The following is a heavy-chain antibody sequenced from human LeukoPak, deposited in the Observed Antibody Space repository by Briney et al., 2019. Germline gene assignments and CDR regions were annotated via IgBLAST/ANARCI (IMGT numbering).Heavy chain of an antibody. V-gene: IGHV4-34*01. CDR3: ARGRYDFWSGYRGYYYMDV. CDR1: GGSLRANY. Sequence: PSETLSLTCAVYGGSLRANYLSWIRQPPGKGLEWIGEINDRGSANYSPSLKSRVTISVDTSKNQFSLKLSSVTAADTAVYYCARGRYDFWSGYRGYYYMDVWGKGTTVTVSS. J-gene: IGHJ6*03. D-gene: IGHD3-3*01. CDR2: INDRGSA.